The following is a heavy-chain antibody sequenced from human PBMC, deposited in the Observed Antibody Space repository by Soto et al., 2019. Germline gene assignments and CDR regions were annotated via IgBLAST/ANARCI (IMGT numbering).Heavy chain of an antibody. Sequence: PSETLSLTCTVSGGSVSSGSYYWSWIRQPPGKGLEWFGYIYYSGSTNYNPSLKSRVTISVDTSKNQFSLKLSSVTAADTAVYYCARDRVWELLHAFDIWGQGTMVTVSS. CDR1: GGSVSSGSYY. J-gene: IGHJ3*02. CDR3: ARDRVWELLHAFDI. CDR2: IYYSGST. D-gene: IGHD1-26*01. V-gene: IGHV4-61*01.